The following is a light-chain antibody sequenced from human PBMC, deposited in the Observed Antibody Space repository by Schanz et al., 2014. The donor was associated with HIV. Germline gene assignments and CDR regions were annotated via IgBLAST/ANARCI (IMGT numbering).Light chain of an antibody. CDR3: FSSVGSDNLYV. J-gene: IGLJ1*01. CDR2: EVS. CDR1: SNDVGTTDR. V-gene: IGLV2-23*02. Sequence: QSVLAQPASVSGSPGQSITISCTGTSNDVGTTDRVSWYQQHPDKAPKLMIYEVSERPPGVSSRFSGSKSANTASLTISGLQFEDEADYYCFSSVGSDNLYVFGTGTKLTV.